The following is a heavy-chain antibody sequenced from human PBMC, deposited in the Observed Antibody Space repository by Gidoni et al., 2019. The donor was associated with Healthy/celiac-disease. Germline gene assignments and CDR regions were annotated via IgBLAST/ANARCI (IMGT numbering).Heavy chain of an antibody. CDR2: IYYSGST. D-gene: IGHD3-10*01. CDR3: ARLETGRFGELSLPDY. J-gene: IGHJ4*02. V-gene: IGHV4-39*01. CDR1: GGSISSSRYY. Sequence: QLQLQESGPGLVKPSETRSLTCTVYGGSISSSRYYWGWIRQPPGKGLEWIGSIYYSGSTYYNPSLTSRVTISVDTSKNQFSLKLSSVTAAATAVYYCARLETGRFGELSLPDYWGQGTLVTVSS.